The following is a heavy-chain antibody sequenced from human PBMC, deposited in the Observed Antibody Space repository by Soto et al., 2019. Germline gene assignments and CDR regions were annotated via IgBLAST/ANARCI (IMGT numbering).Heavy chain of an antibody. Sequence: QVQLVQSGAEVKKPGSSVKVSCKASGGTFSSYAISWVRQAPGQGLEWMGGIIPIFGTANYAQKFQGRVTMTADESTSTAYMELSSLRSEDTAVYYCYIVVVTAIPFQGFDYWGHGTLVTVSS. V-gene: IGHV1-69*01. D-gene: IGHD2-21*02. CDR3: YIVVVTAIPFQGFDY. J-gene: IGHJ4*01. CDR2: IIPIFGTA. CDR1: GGTFSSYA.